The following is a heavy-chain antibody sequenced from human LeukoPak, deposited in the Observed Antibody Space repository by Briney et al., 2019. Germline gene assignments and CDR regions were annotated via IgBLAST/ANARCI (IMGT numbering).Heavy chain of an antibody. J-gene: IGHJ4*02. CDR1: GFTFSRHG. D-gene: IGHD3-3*01. CDR2: ISNDGSRK. Sequence: GGSLRLSCAASGFTFSRHGMHWIRQAPGKGLEWVAIISNDGSRKYYAHSVEGRFTISRDNSKNTLYLQMDSLRAEDTAVYYCARDRAWNYFDYWGQGTLVTVSS. CDR3: ARDRAWNYFDY. V-gene: IGHV3-30*03.